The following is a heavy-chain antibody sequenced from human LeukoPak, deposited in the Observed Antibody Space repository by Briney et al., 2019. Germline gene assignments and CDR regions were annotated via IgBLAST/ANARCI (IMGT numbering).Heavy chain of an antibody. V-gene: IGHV3-48*01. CDR2: IDSRRGTI. CDR1: VFTLSSYN. CDR3: ARDYCSCPSWYVSSFAY. Sequence: GVSLGLSCAASVFTLSSYNMKWVRQAPAKGLVGGSDIDSRRGTIYYADSVKERFTISRHNAKNSLYVEMNSVRAEDTGVYYCARDYCSCPSWYVSSFAYWGQATMVTVSS. J-gene: IGHJ4*02. D-gene: IGHD2-2*01.